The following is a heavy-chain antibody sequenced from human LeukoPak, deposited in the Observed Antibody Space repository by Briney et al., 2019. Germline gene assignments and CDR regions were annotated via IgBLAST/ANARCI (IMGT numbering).Heavy chain of an antibody. V-gene: IGHV5-51*01. D-gene: IGHD5-24*01. Sequence: GESLKISXKGSGYSFTSYWIGWVRQMPGKGLEWMGIIYPGDSDTRYSPSFQGQVTISADKSISTAYLQWSSLKASDTAMYYCARLRGTDGYNWYYYYYMDVWGKGTTVTVSS. CDR2: IYPGDSDT. CDR3: ARLRGTDGYNWYYYYYMDV. J-gene: IGHJ6*03. CDR1: GYSFTSYW.